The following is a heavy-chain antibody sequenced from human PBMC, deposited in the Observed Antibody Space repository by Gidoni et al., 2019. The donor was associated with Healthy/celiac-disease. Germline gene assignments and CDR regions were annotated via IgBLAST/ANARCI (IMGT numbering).Heavy chain of an antibody. Sequence: EVQLVESGGGLVKPGGSLRLSCAASGFTFSNAWMSWVRQAPGKGLEWVGRIKSKTDGGTTDYAAPVKGRFTISRDDSKNTLYLQMNSLKTEDTAVYYCTTPLRFLEWLFSYYYGMDVWGQGTTVTVSS. J-gene: IGHJ6*02. CDR3: TTPLRFLEWLFSYYYGMDV. CDR1: GFTFSNAW. CDR2: IKSKTDGGTT. D-gene: IGHD3-3*01. V-gene: IGHV3-15*01.